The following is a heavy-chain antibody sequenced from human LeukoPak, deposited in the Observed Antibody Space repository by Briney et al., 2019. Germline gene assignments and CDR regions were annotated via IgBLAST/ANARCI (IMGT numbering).Heavy chain of an antibody. CDR1: GYTFTSYG. CDR3: ARSTPDIVVVVAATDRRDWFDP. CDR2: IIPIFGTA. J-gene: IGHJ5*02. D-gene: IGHD2-15*01. Sequence: ASVKVSCKASGYTFTSYGISWVRQAPGQGLEWMGGIIPIFGTANYAQKFQGRVTITADESTSTAYMELSSLRSEDTAVYYCARSTPDIVVVVAATDRRDWFDPWGQGTLVTVSS. V-gene: IGHV1-69*13.